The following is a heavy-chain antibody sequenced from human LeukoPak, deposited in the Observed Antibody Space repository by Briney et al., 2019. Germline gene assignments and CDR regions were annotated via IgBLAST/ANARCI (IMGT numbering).Heavy chain of an antibody. CDR2: IYYSGST. Sequence: SETLSLTCTVSGGSISSYYWSWIRQPPGKGLEWIGYIYYSGSTNYNPSLRSRVTISVDTSKNQFSLRLSSVTAADTAVYYCARAYDFWSGYYSAFDYWGQGTLVTVSP. CDR3: ARAYDFWSGYYSAFDY. D-gene: IGHD3-3*01. V-gene: IGHV4-59*01. CDR1: GGSISSYY. J-gene: IGHJ4*02.